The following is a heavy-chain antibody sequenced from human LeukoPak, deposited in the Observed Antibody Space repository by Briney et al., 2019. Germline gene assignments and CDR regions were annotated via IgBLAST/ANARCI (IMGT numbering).Heavy chain of an antibody. CDR2: INPKSGGT. D-gene: IGHD3-22*01. Sequence: ASVKVSFKASGYTFTDYYMHWVRQAPGQGLEWMGWINPKSGGTNHAQRFQGRVTMTRDTSISTAYMELSSLGSDDTAVYYCARQGGPMTVVVKVASDIWGQGTMVTVSS. CDR3: ARQGGPMTVVVKVASDI. J-gene: IGHJ3*02. V-gene: IGHV1-2*02. CDR1: GYTFTDYY.